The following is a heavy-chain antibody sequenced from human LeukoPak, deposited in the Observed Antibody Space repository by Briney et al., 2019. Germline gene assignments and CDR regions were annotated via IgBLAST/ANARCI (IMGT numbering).Heavy chain of an antibody. Sequence: PSETLSLTCAVYGGSFSGNYWSWIRQPPGKGLEWIGEINHSGSTNYNPSLKSRVTISVDTSKNQFSLKLSSVTAADTAVYYCARVEHIVVVTAIQNWFDPWGQGTLVTVSS. CDR1: GGSFSGNY. CDR3: ARVEHIVVVTAIQNWFDP. CDR2: INHSGST. D-gene: IGHD2-21*02. V-gene: IGHV4-34*01. J-gene: IGHJ5*02.